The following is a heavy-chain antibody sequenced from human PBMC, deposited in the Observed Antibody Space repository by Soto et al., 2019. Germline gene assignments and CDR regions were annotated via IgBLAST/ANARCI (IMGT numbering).Heavy chain of an antibody. V-gene: IGHV4-34*01. Sequence: SDTLFLTCAFYGGSFSGYYWSWIRQPPGKGLEWIGEINHSGSTNYKPSLKSRVTISVDTSKNQFSLKLSSVTAADTAVYYCARGGYGAAAETGWFAPWGKGTLVTVSS. CDR1: GGSFSGYY. J-gene: IGHJ5*02. CDR2: INHSGST. D-gene: IGHD6-13*01. CDR3: ARGGYGAAAETGWFAP.